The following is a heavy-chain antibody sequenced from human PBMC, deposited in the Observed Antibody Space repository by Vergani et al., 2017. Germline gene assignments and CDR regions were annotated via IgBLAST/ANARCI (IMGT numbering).Heavy chain of an antibody. CDR1: GFTFSSYS. CDR3: AKTGVEAPDAFDI. Sequence: EVQLVESGGGLVQPGGSLRLSCAASGFTFSSYSMNWVRQAPGKGLEWVAYISSSSSTIYYADSVKGRFTISRDNAKNSLYLQMNSLRAEDTAVYYCAKTGVEAPDAFDIWGQGTMVTVSS. D-gene: IGHD6-6*01. V-gene: IGHV3-48*01. J-gene: IGHJ3*02. CDR2: ISSSSSTI.